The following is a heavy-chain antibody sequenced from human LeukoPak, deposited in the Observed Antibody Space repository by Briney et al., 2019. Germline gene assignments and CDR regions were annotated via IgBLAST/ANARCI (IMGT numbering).Heavy chain of an antibody. CDR3: ARLPKGGAGRLDY. CDR1: GGSISSSSYY. D-gene: IGHD1-26*01. Sequence: SETLSLTCTVSGGSISSSSYYWGWIRQPPGKGLEWIGSINYSGSTYYNPSLKSRVTISVDTSKNQFSLKLSSVTAADTAVYYCARLPKGGAGRLDYGGQGTLVTVSS. J-gene: IGHJ4*02. CDR2: INYSGST. V-gene: IGHV4-39*01.